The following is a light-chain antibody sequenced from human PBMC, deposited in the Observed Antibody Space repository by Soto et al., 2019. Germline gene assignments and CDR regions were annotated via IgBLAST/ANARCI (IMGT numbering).Light chain of an antibody. J-gene: IGLJ2*01. CDR3: SSYTTSSTVV. Sequence: QSALTQPASVSGSPGQSITISCTGTSSDVGGHNSVSWYQHHPGEAPKLILYDVRNRPSGLSNRFSGSRSGNTASLTISGLQAEDEADFYCSSYTTSSTVVFGGGTKVTVL. CDR2: DVR. CDR1: SSDVGGHNS. V-gene: IGLV2-14*03.